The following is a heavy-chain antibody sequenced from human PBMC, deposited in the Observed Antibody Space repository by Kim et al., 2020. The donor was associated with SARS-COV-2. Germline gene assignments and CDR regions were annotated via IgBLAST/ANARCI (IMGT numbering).Heavy chain of an antibody. J-gene: IGHJ4*02. D-gene: IGHD4-17*01. Sequence: RYYADAVKRRFTSSRDNATNSPYLQMTSLRAEDTAVYYCARSTVTYDYWGRGTLVTVSS. CDR2: R. V-gene: IGHV3-48*03. CDR3: ARSTVTYDY.